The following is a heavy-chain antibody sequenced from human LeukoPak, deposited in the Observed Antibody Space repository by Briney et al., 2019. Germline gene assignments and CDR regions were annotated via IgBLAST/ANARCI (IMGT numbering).Heavy chain of an antibody. CDR1: GGSFSGYY. V-gene: IGHV4-34*01. J-gene: IGHJ4*02. CDR2: IKHSGST. D-gene: IGHD6-19*01. CDR3: ARPVRCSATTCTGPFDY. Sequence: SETLSLTCAVYGGSFSGYYWSWIRQPPGKGLEWIGEIKHSGSTNYNPSLKSRVTISVDTSKNKFSLRLTSVTASDTAVYYCARPVRCSATTCTGPFDYWGQGTLVTVSS.